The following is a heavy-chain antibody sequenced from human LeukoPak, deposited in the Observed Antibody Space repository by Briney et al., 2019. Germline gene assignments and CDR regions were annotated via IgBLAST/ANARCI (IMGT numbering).Heavy chain of an antibody. J-gene: IGHJ6*03. Sequence: GGSLRLSCAASGFTFSSYGMHWVRQAPGKGLEWVAFIRYDGSNKYYADSVKGRFTISRDNSKNTLYLQMNSLRAEDTAVYYCAKHDMSLSYYYYMDVWGKGTTVTISS. V-gene: IGHV3-30*02. D-gene: IGHD3-22*01. CDR3: AKHDMSLSYYYYMDV. CDR1: GFTFSSYG. CDR2: IRYDGSNK.